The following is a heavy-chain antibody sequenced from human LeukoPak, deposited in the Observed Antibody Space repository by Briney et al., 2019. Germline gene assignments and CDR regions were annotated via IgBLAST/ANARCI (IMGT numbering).Heavy chain of an antibody. J-gene: IGHJ4*02. CDR1: GYTFTSYY. CDR2: INPSGGST. V-gene: IGHV1-46*01. CDR3: ASKYGSGRDYFDY. D-gene: IGHD3-10*01. Sequence: GASVKVSCKASGYTFTSYYMHWVRQAPGQGLEWMGIINPSGGSTSYAQTFQGRVTMTRDTFTSTVYMELSSLRSEDTAVYYCASKYGSGRDYFDYWGQGTLVTVSS.